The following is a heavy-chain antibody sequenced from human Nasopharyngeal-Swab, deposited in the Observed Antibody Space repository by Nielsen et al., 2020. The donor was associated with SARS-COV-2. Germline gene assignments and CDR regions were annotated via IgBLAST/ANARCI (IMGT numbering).Heavy chain of an antibody. J-gene: IGHJ6*02. D-gene: IGHD5-18*01. CDR3: ARNPTDSYGTNTAYYYYYGMDV. Sequence: ASVQVSCKASGYTFTSYYMHWVRQAPAQGLEWMGIINPSGGSTSYAQKFQGRVTMTRDTSTSTVYMELSSLRSEDTAVYYCARNPTDSYGTNTAYYYYYGMDVWGQGTTVTVSS. CDR2: INPSGGST. V-gene: IGHV1-46*01. CDR1: GYTFTSYY.